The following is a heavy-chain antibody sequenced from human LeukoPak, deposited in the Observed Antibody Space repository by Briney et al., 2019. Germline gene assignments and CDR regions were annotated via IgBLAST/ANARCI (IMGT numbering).Heavy chain of an antibody. CDR1: GFTFSSYS. J-gene: IGHJ4*02. V-gene: IGHV3-23*01. Sequence: GGSLRLSCAASGFTFSSYSMNWVRQAPGKGLEWVSAITGSGDTTYYADSVKGRFTVSRDNSKNTLYLQMNNLRAEDTAVYHCAFGGTIRCWDFWGQGSLVTVSS. CDR2: ITGSGDTT. D-gene: IGHD3-16*01. CDR3: AFGGTIRCWDF.